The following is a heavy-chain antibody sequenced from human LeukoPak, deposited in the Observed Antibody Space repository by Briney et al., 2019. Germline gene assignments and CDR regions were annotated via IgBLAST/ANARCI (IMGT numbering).Heavy chain of an antibody. V-gene: IGHV3-7*03. Sequence: GGSLRLSCAASGFSFSGYWMSWARQTPGKGLEWVANIKQDGSVKNSVDSMKGRFTISRDNTKNSLYLEMNSLKAEDTAVYYCVRGGGHLDLWGQGTLVTVSS. CDR2: IKQDGSVK. CDR3: VRGGGHLDL. J-gene: IGHJ5*02. D-gene: IGHD3-16*01. CDR1: GFSFSGYW.